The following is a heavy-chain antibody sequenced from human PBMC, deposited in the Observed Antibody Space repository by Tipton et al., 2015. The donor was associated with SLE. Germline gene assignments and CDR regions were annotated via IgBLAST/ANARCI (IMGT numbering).Heavy chain of an antibody. Sequence: TLSLTCTVSGGSISSYYWSWIRQPPGKGLEWIGYIYYSGSTNYNPSLKSRVTISVDTSKNQFSLKLSSVTAADTSVYYCASADTLRGRGYFDNWGQGTLVTVSS. CDR2: IYYSGST. CDR1: GGSISSYY. CDR3: ASADTLRGRGYFDN. V-gene: IGHV4-59*08. J-gene: IGHJ4*02. D-gene: IGHD3-10*01.